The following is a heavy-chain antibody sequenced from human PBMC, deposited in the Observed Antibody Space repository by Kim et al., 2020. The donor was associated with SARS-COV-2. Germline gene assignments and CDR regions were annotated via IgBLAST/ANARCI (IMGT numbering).Heavy chain of an antibody. Sequence: FQGRVTITADKSTSTAYMELSSLRSEDTAVYYCARDQGLMVRGVITPFDPWGQGTLVTVSS. D-gene: IGHD3-10*01. V-gene: IGHV1-69*04. J-gene: IGHJ5*02. CDR3: ARDQGLMVRGVITPFDP.